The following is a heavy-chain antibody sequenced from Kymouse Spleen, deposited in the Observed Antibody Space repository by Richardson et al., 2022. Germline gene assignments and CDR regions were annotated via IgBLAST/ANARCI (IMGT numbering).Heavy chain of an antibody. Sequence: QVQLQQWGAGLLKPSETLSLTCAVYGGSFSGYYWSWIRQPPGKGLEWIGEINHSGSTNYNPSLKSRVTISVDTSKNQFSLKLSSVTAADTAVYYCARGITGTTYYYGMDVWGQGTTVTVSS. CDR1: GGSFSGYY. J-gene: IGHJ6*02. D-gene: IGHD1-7*01. CDR3: ARGITGTTYYYGMDV. CDR2: INHSGST. V-gene: IGHV4-34*01.